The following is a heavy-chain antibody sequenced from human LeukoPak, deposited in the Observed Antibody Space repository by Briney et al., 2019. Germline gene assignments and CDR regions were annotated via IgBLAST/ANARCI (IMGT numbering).Heavy chain of an antibody. Sequence: PGGSLRLSCAASGFSFSYYAMHWVRQAPGKGLEWVAVISYDGNNKYHADSVKGRFTISRDNSKNTPYLQMNDLRTEDTAVYYAARGRYYYGSGSPTDFEYWGQGTLVTVSS. J-gene: IGHJ4*02. CDR2: ISYDGNNK. CDR1: GFSFSYYA. D-gene: IGHD3-10*01. V-gene: IGHV3-30-3*01. CDR3: ARGRYYYGSGSPTDFEY.